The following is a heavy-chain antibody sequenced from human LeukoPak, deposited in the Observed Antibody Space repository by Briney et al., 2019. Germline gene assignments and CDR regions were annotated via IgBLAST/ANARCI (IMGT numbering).Heavy chain of an antibody. V-gene: IGHV3-74*01. CDR3: ARVLRYCSGGNCYSGGLGYMDV. CDR2: IKTDGSIT. J-gene: IGHJ6*03. CDR1: GFSFSVYW. Sequence: PGGSQRLSCAASGFSFSVYWMHWVRQAPGKGPVWVSRIKTDGSITDYADFVKGRFTISRDNAKNSLFLQMNSLRAEDTAVYYCARVLRYCSGGNCYSGGLGYMDVWGKGTTVTISS. D-gene: IGHD2-15*01.